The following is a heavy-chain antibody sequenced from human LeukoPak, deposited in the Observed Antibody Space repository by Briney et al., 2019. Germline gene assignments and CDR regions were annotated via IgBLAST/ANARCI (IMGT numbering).Heavy chain of an antibody. V-gene: IGHV3-74*01. Sequence: GGSLSLSCAASGFRLRSYWMHWVRQAPGKGLVWVSRINRDGSSAYYADSVKGRVTTSRDNAKNTLFLQMNSLRAEDTAVYYCARVGSPLYGDYVRDYYGMDVWGQGTTVTVSS. CDR1: GFRLRSYW. CDR3: ARVGSPLYGDYVRDYYGMDV. CDR2: INRDGSSA. D-gene: IGHD4-17*01. J-gene: IGHJ6*02.